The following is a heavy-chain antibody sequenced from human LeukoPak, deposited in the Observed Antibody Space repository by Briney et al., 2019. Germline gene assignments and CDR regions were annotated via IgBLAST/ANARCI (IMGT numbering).Heavy chain of an antibody. CDR3: ARIPDSSGWYPYFDY. Sequence: ASVKVSCKASGYTFTSYDINWVRQAPGQGLEWMGWMNPNSGNTGYAQKFQGRVTMTRNTSISTAYMELSSLRSEDTAVYYCARIPDSSGWYPYFDYWGQGTLVTVSS. D-gene: IGHD6-19*01. V-gene: IGHV1-8*01. J-gene: IGHJ4*02. CDR2: MNPNSGNT. CDR1: GYTFTSYD.